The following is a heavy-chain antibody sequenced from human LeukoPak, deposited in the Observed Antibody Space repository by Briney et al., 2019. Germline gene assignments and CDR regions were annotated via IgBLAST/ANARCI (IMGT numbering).Heavy chain of an antibody. J-gene: IGHJ4*02. Sequence: ETLSLTCTVSGDSISSYYWTWLRQPPGKGLEWIGYIYYSGSTNYNPSLKSRVTISVDTSKNQFSLKLSSLTAADTAVHYCARRRAVPGFYYFDYWGQGTLVTVSS. V-gene: IGHV4-59*08. CDR1: GDSISSYY. D-gene: IGHD6-19*01. CDR3: ARRRAVPGFYYFDY. CDR2: IYYSGST.